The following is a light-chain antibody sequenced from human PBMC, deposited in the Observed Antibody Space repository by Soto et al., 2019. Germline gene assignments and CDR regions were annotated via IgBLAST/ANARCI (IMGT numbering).Light chain of an antibody. CDR3: QQYNDHPFT. CDR2: DAS. J-gene: IGKJ3*01. CDR1: RGISES. V-gene: IGKV1-16*01. Sequence: DIQMTQSPSSVSASIGDTVTITCRASRGISESLTWFQQRPGKVPKSLIYDASTLQNGVPPRFSGGGSGTDFTLTISGLQPEDFGTYYCQQYNDHPFTFGPGTKVDVK.